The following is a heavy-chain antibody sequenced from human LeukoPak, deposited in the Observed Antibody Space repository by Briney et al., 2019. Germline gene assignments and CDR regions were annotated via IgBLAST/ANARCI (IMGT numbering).Heavy chain of an antibody. CDR2: IKQDGNEK. J-gene: IGHJ4*02. D-gene: IGHD7-27*01. CDR1: GFTFSSYW. Sequence: GGSLRLSCAASGFTFSSYWMSWVRQPPGKGLEWVANIKQDGNEKYYLDSVKGRFTISRDNAKNSLYLQMDSLRAEDTAVYYCATAGSPFDNWGQGTLVTVSS. V-gene: IGHV3-7*01. CDR3: ATAGSPFDN.